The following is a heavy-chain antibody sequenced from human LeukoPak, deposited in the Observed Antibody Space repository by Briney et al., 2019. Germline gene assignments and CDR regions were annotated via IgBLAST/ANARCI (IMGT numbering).Heavy chain of an antibody. J-gene: IGHJ4*02. D-gene: IGHD3-16*01. CDR1: GFTFSSYS. Sequence: GGSLRLSCAASGFTFSSYSMNWVRQAPGKGLEWVSSISSSSSYIYYADSVKGRFTISRDNARNSLYLQMNSLRAEDTAVYYCIRDLFDDYSLDYWGQGALVTVSS. CDR2: ISSSSSYI. V-gene: IGHV3-21*01. CDR3: IRDLFDDYSLDY.